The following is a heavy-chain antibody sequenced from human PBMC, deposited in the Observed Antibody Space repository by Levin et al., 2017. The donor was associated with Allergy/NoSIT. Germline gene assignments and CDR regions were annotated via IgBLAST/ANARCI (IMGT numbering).Heavy chain of an antibody. V-gene: IGHV4-4*07. CDR1: GGSMSSYY. J-gene: IGHJ6*02. CDR3: ARAMYSRSWNYNGMDV. D-gene: IGHD1-26*01. Sequence: SETLSLTCTVSGGSMSSYYWSWIRQPAGKGLEWIGRIYTSGSTEYNPSLRSRVTMSIDTSKNQFSLKLSSVTAADTAVDYCARAMYSRSWNYNGMDVWGRGTTVTVSS. CDR2: IYTSGST.